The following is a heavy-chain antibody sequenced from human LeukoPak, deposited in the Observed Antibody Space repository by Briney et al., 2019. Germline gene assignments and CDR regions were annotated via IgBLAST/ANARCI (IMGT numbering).Heavy chain of an antibody. CDR3: VGGDY. Sequence: GGSLRLSCAASGFTFSSYEMNWVRQAPGKGLECVANINQDGSDKYYVDPVKGRFTISRDNTKNSLYLQMNSLRAEDTAVYYCVGGDYWGQGTLVTVSS. V-gene: IGHV3-7*01. CDR1: GFTFSSYE. J-gene: IGHJ4*02. CDR2: INQDGSDK.